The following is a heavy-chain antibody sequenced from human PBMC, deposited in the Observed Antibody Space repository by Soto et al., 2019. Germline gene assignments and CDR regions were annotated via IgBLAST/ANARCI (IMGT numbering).Heavy chain of an antibody. V-gene: IGHV3-30*18. J-gene: IGHJ6*02. Sequence: PGGSLRLSCAASGFTFRRYALHWVRQAPGKGLEWVAVMSSDGSDEYYADSVEGRISISRDNYRNTLYLQMHSLRTEDTAVYYCAKSIGKSGYDSDYQGGMDVWGQGTTVTVSS. CDR2: MSSDGSDE. CDR3: AKSIGKSGYDSDYQGGMDV. CDR1: GFTFRRYA. D-gene: IGHD5-12*01.